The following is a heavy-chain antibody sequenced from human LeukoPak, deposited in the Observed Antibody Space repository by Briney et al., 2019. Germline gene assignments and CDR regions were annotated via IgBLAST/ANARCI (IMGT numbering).Heavy chain of an antibody. D-gene: IGHD5-18*01. CDR1: GFTFSSYA. CDR2: ISYDGSNK. J-gene: IGHJ4*02. V-gene: IGHV3-30-3*01. CDR3: ARVIGRGSYGHSDY. Sequence: GGSLRLSCAASGFTFSSYAMHWVRQAPGKGLEWVAVISYDGSNKYYADSVKGRFTISRDNSKNTLYLQMNSLRAEDTAVYYCARVIGRGSYGHSDYWGQGTLVTVSS.